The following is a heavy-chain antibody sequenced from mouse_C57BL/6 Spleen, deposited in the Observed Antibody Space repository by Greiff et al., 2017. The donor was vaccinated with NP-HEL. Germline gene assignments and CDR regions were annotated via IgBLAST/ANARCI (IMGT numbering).Heavy chain of an antibody. CDR3: ARVGNMDDYDVGYAMDY. Sequence: VQLQQPGAELVKPGASVKLSCKASGYTFTSYWMHWVKQRPGRGLEWIGRIDPNSGGTKYNEKFKSKATLTVDKPSSTAYMQLSSLTSEDSAVYYCARVGNMDDYDVGYAMDYWGQGTSVTVSS. CDR2: IDPNSGGT. CDR1: GYTFTSYW. D-gene: IGHD2-4*01. V-gene: IGHV1-72*01. J-gene: IGHJ4*01.